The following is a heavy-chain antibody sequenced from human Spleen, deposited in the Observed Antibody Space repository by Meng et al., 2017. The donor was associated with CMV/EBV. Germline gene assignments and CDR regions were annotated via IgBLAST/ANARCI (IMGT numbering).Heavy chain of an antibody. J-gene: IGHJ4*02. V-gene: IGHV1-18*01. D-gene: IGHD2-21*01. CDR3: VREYCGGDCSFANFYFDN. CDR1: GYTFTSYG. CDR2: ISAYNGNT. Sequence: ASVKVSCKASGYTFTSYGISWVRQAPGQGLEWMGWISAYNGNTNYAQKLQGRVTMTTDTSTNTAYMELRSLRSDDTAIYYCVREYCGGDCSFANFYFDNWGQGTLVTVSS.